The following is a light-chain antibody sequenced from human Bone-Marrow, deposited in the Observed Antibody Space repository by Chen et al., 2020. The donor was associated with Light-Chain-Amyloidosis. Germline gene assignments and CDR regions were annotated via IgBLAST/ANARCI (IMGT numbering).Light chain of an antibody. J-gene: IGKJ4*01. CDR3: QQYNNWPPLT. CDR1: QSVSSSY. V-gene: IGKV3-15*01. CDR2: AAS. Sequence: EIVLTQSPGTLSLSTGERATLSCRASQSVSSSYLAWYQQKPGQAPRLLIYAASSRATGIPSRFSGSGSGTEFTLTISSLQSEDFAVYYCQQYNNWPPLTFGGGTKVEI.